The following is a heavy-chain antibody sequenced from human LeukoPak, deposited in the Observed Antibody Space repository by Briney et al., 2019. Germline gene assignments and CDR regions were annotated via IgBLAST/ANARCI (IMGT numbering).Heavy chain of an antibody. CDR2: IYWDDDK. Sequence: SGPTLVKPTQTLTLTCTFSGFSLDTNGVGVGWIRQPPGKPLEWLALIYWDDDKRYSPSLKSRLAITKDTSKNQVVLTMTNMDPGDTATYYCAHRQRQLGLYCFAYWGQGTLVTVPS. CDR1: GFSLDTNGVG. D-gene: IGHD6-25*01. J-gene: IGHJ4*02. V-gene: IGHV2-5*02. CDR3: AHRQRQLGLYCFAY.